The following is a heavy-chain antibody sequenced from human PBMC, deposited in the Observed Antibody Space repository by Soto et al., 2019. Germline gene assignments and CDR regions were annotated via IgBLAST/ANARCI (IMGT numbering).Heavy chain of an antibody. CDR1: GGSISSGGYY. D-gene: IGHD3-10*01. CDR2: IYYSGST. J-gene: IGHJ4*02. Sequence: SETLSLTCTVSGGSISSGGYYWSWIRQHPGKGLEWIGYIYYSGSTYYNPSLKSRVTISVDTSKNQFSLKLSSVTAADTAVYYCARSTRGAYYYGSGSYYYFDYWGQGTLVTVSS. V-gene: IGHV4-31*03. CDR3: ARSTRGAYYYGSGSYYYFDY.